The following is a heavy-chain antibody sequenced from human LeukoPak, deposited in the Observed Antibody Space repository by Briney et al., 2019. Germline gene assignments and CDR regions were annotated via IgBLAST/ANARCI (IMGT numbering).Heavy chain of an antibody. Sequence: GTSLRLSCAASGFTFSSYAMYWVRQAPGKGLEWVALISKDGSNEDHADSVKGRFTISRDNSRTTLYLQMSSLRPEDTAVYYCAREAYYGTGRSRQPSPVWGQGTLVTVSS. CDR2: ISKDGSNE. CDR1: GFTFSSYA. J-gene: IGHJ4*02. CDR3: AREAYYGTGRSRQPSPV. V-gene: IGHV3-30*15. D-gene: IGHD3-10*01.